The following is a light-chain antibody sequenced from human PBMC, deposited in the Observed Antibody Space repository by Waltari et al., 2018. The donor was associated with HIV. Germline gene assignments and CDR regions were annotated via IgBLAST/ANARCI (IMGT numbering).Light chain of an antibody. CDR2: GMS. CDR1: RGDINTFDL. CDR3: GSYTNTKTPV. J-gene: IGLJ3*02. Sequence: QSVLIQPASVSGSPGQSITISCTGRRGDINTFDLMSWYRQYPGKAPQRILHGMSSPPSRVSSRFSASRSANTASLTISVLKPEDEADYYCGSYTNTKTPVFGGGT. V-gene: IGLV2-14*03.